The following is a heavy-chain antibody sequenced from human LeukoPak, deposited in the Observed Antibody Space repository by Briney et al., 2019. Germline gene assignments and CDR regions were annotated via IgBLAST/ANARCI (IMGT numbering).Heavy chain of an antibody. CDR2: IYYSGST. CDR1: GGSISSYY. V-gene: IGHV4-59*01. CDR3: ARDSAGGFPEY. J-gene: IGHJ4*02. Sequence: PLETLSLTCTVSGGSISSYYWSWIRQPPGKGLEWIGYIYYSGSTNYNPSLKSRVTISVDTSKNQFSLKLSSVTAADTAVYYCARDSAGGFPEYWGQGTLVTVSS. D-gene: IGHD5-12*01.